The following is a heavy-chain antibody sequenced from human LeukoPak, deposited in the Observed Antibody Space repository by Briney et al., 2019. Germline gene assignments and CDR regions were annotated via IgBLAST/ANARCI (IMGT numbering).Heavy chain of an antibody. J-gene: IGHJ5*02. V-gene: IGHV1-2*02. CDR3: AREAIVVVVASTGWFDP. D-gene: IGHD2-15*01. CDR2: INPRSGGT. Sequence: ASVKVSCKASGYTFTGDYMHWVRQAPGQGLEWMGSINPRSGGTKYAQKFQGRVTMTRDTSINTADMELTRLTSDDTAIYYCAREAIVVVVASTGWFDPWGQGTLVTVSS. CDR1: GYTFTGDY.